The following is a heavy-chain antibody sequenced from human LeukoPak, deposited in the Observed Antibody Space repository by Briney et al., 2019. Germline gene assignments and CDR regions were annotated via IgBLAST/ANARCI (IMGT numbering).Heavy chain of an antibody. J-gene: IGHJ4*02. V-gene: IGHV3-23*05. D-gene: IGHD3-22*01. Sequence: PGGSLRLSCAASGFTFAINGMAWVRQAPGKGLEWLSTIDNSGARTHYADSVKGRFTISRDNSKNTLYLQMNSLRAEDTAVYYCARPPGRTYYYDSSGYYYDYWGQGTLVTVSS. CDR3: ARPPGRTYYYDSSGYYYDY. CDR2: IDNSGART. CDR1: GFTFAING.